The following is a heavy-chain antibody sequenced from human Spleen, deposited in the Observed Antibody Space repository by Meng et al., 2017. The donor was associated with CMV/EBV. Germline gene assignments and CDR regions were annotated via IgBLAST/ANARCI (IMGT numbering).Heavy chain of an antibody. Sequence: AVSGFTVSSNYMSWVRQPPGKALEWVSIIYAGGSAYYVDSVKGRFTISRDNSKNTLYLQMNNLRSEDAAVYYCARESSDSWDQKIDYWGQGTLVTVSS. CDR3: ARESSDSWDQKIDY. CDR2: IYAGGSA. J-gene: IGHJ4*02. CDR1: GFTVSSNY. V-gene: IGHV3-66*02. D-gene: IGHD6-13*01.